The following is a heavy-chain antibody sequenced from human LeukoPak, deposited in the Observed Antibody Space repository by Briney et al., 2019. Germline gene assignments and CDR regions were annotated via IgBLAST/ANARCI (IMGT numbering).Heavy chain of an antibody. CDR2: IRSDGSIK. CDR3: TKDRPEAYFDY. Sequence: GGSLRLSCAASGFIFSSYGMHWVRQAPGKGLEWVAFIRSDGSIKYYADSVEGRFTISRDNSKNMLYLQMNSLRGEDTAVYYCTKDRPEAYFDYWGQGNLVTVSS. V-gene: IGHV3-30*02. CDR1: GFIFSSYG. D-gene: IGHD2-2*01. J-gene: IGHJ4*02.